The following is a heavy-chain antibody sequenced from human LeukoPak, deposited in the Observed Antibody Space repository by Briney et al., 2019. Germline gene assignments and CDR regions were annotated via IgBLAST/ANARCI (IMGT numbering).Heavy chain of an antibody. V-gene: IGHV3-33*01. J-gene: IGHJ4*02. CDR1: GFTFSTYG. CDR3: ARRIDY. Sequence: GRSLRLSCSASGFTFSTYGMNWVRQAPGKGLEWVAVIWYDGTNEYYTDSVKGRFTISRDNSENTLYLQMNRLRDEDTAVYYCARRIDYWGQGTLVTVSS. CDR2: IWYDGTNE.